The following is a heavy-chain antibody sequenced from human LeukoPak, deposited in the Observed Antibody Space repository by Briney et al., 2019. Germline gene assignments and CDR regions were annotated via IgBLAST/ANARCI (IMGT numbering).Heavy chain of an antibody. V-gene: IGHV4-59*01. CDR2: IHYSGNT. D-gene: IGHD2-2*02. CDR1: GGSISSYY. J-gene: IGHJ5*02. Sequence: PSGTLSLTCTVSGGSISSYYWSWIRQPPGKGLEWIGYIHYSGNTNYNPSLKSRVTISVDTSKNQFSLKLRSVTAADTAVYYCARYYCSSSSCYTWWFDPWGQGTLVTVSS. CDR3: ARYYCSSSSCYTWWFDP.